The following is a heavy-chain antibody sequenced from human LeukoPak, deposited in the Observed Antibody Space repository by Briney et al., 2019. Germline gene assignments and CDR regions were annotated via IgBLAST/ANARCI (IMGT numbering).Heavy chain of an antibody. V-gene: IGHV3-33*01. CDR3: ARGNGELVDYYYYGMDV. CDR1: GFTFSSYG. Sequence: PGGSLRLSCAASGFTFSSYGMHRVRQAPGKGLEWVAVIWYDGSNKYYADSVKGRFTISRDNSKNTLYLQMNSLKAEDTAVYYCARGNGELVDYYYYGMDVWGQGTTVTVSS. J-gene: IGHJ6*02. D-gene: IGHD3-10*01. CDR2: IWYDGSNK.